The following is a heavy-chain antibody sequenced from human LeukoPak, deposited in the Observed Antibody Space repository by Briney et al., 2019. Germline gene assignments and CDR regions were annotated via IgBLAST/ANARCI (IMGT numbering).Heavy chain of an antibody. D-gene: IGHD3-9*01. Sequence: GGSLRLSCAASGFTFSNYAMSWVRQAPGKGLEWVSAISGSGGSTYYADSVKGRFTISRDNSKNTLYLQMNSLGAEGTAVYYCAKYYDILTGYLYPDYWGQGTLVTVPS. CDR1: GFTFSNYA. CDR2: ISGSGGST. V-gene: IGHV3-23*01. J-gene: IGHJ4*02. CDR3: AKYYDILTGYLYPDY.